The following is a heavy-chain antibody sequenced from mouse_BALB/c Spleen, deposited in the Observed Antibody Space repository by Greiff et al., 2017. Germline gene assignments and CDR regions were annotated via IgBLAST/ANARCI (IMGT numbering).Heavy chain of an antibody. CDR3: ARGGRYDDAMDY. CDR1: GFTFTDYY. Sequence: EVQLVESGGGLVQPGGSLRLSCATSGFTFTDYYMSWVRQPPGKALEWLGFIRNKANGYTTEYSASVKGRFTISRDNSQSILYLQMNTLRAEDSATYYCARGGRYDDAMDYWGQGTSVTVSS. V-gene: IGHV7-3*02. D-gene: IGHD2-14*01. J-gene: IGHJ4*01. CDR2: IRNKANGYTT.